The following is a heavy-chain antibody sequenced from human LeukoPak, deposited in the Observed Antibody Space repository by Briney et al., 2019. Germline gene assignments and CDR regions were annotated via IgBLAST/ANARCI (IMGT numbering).Heavy chain of an antibody. CDR1: GGTFSSYT. CDR3: ARVRRDGYDELDY. V-gene: IGHV1-69*02. CDR2: IIPILGIA. J-gene: IGHJ4*02. Sequence: SVKVSCKASGGTFSSYTISWVRQAPGQRLEWMGRIIPILGIANYAQKFQGRVTITADKSTSTAYMELSSLRSEDTAVYYCARVRRDGYDELDYWGQGTLVTVSS. D-gene: IGHD5-24*01.